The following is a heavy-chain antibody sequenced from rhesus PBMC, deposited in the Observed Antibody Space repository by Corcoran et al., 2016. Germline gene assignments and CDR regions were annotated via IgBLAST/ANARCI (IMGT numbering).Heavy chain of an antibody. CDR2: IYWDDDK. D-gene: IGHD3-16*01. Sequence: QVTLKESGPALVKPTQTLTLTCPFSGFSLSTHGVALGWLRPPPGTALEWLALIYWDDDKRYSTSLNNRLTISKDTSKNQVVLTMTNMDPVDTATYYCARRGSVIVFFDYWGQGVLVTVSS. V-gene: IGHV2-174*01. J-gene: IGHJ4*01. CDR1: GFSLSTHGVA. CDR3: ARRGSVIVFFDY.